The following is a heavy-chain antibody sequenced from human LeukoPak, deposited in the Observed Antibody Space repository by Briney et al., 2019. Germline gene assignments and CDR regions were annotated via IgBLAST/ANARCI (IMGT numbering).Heavy chain of an antibody. D-gene: IGHD4-17*01. CDR3: ARGDYGDFRVFFDY. CDR1: GYTFTNYW. Sequence: GESLKISCKGSGYTFTNYWIGWVRQLPGKGLEWMGIMYPGDSDTRYSPSFQGQVTISADKSISTAYLQWSSLKASDTAMYYCARGDYGDFRVFFDYWGQGTLVTVSS. J-gene: IGHJ4*02. CDR2: MYPGDSDT. V-gene: IGHV5-51*01.